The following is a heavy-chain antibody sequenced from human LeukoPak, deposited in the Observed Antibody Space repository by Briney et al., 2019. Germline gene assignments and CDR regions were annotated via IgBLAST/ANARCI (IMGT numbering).Heavy chain of an antibody. D-gene: IGHD3-10*01. J-gene: IGHJ4*02. CDR1: GFTFSSYS. V-gene: IGHV3-21*01. Sequence: GGSLRLSCAASGFTFSSYSMNWVRQAPGKGLEWVSSISSSSSYIYYADSVKGRFTISRDNAKNSLYLQMNSLRAEDTAVYYCARSLTPLPTWFGELSYWGQGTLVTVS. CDR3: ARSLTPLPTWFGELSY. CDR2: ISSSSSYI.